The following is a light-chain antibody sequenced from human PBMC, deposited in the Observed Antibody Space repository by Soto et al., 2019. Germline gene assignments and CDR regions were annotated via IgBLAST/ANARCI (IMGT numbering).Light chain of an antibody. CDR2: GVS. CDR1: QTGSNSY. Sequence: EIVLTQSPATLSLSPGERATLSCRASQTGSNSYLAWYQQKSGQAPRLLIYGVSTRATGTPDRFSGSGSGTDFTLTISSLEPEDFAVYYCQHRSSWPLTFGGGTKVDNK. V-gene: IGKV3D-20*02. J-gene: IGKJ4*01. CDR3: QHRSSWPLT.